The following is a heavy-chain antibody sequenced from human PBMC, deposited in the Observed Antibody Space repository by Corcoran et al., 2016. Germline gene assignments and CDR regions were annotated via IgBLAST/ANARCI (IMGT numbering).Heavy chain of an antibody. CDR1: GYTFTSYG. V-gene: IGHV1-18*01. J-gene: IGHJ4*02. CDR3: ARDSRGYYYDSSGYPYFDY. D-gene: IGHD3-22*01. CDR2: ISAYNGNT. Sequence: QVQLVQSGAEVKKPGASVKVSCKASGYTFTSYGISWVRQAPGQGLEWMGWISAYNGNTNYAQKLQGRVPMTTDTSTSTAYMELRSLRSDDTAVYYCARDSRGYYYDSSGYPYFDYWGQGTLVTVSS.